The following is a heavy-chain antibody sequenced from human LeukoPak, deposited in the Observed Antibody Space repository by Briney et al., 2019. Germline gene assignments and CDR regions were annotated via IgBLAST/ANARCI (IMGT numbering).Heavy chain of an antibody. CDR1: GYTFTSYG. Sequence: GASVKVSCKASGYTFTSYGISWVRQAPGQGLEWMGWISAYNGNTNYAQKLQGRVTLTTDTSTSTAYMELRSLRSDDTAVYYCARESYYYGSGILRLFDYWGQGTLVTVSS. D-gene: IGHD3-10*01. J-gene: IGHJ4*02. CDR2: ISAYNGNT. V-gene: IGHV1-18*01. CDR3: ARESYYYGSGILRLFDY.